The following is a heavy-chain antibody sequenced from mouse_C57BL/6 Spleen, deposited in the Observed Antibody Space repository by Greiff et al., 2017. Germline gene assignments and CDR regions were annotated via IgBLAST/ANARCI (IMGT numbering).Heavy chain of an antibody. CDR2: IDPSDSYT. CDR1: GYTLTSYW. CDR3: ARGISYYGSSYAMDY. J-gene: IGHJ4*01. D-gene: IGHD1-1*01. V-gene: IGHV1-50*01. Sequence: VQLQQPGAELVKPGASVKLSCKASGYTLTSYWMQWVKQRPGQGLEWIGEIDPSDSYTNYNQKFKGKATLTVDTSSSTAYMQLSSLTSEDSAVYYCARGISYYGSSYAMDYWGQGTSVTVSS.